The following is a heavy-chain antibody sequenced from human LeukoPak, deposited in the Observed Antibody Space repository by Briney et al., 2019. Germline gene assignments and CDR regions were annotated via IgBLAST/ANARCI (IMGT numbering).Heavy chain of an antibody. V-gene: IGHV3-7*04. CDR2: IMQDGSEK. Sequence: GGSLRLSCAASGFTLIYYWMTWVRRAPGKGLEWVANIMQDGSEKYYVDSVKGRFTISRDNAKNSLYLQMNSLRDEDTAVYYCARHSAGYTTFFDYWGQGTLVTVSS. CDR3: ARHSAGYTTFFDY. D-gene: IGHD5-24*01. J-gene: IGHJ4*02. CDR1: GFTLIYYW.